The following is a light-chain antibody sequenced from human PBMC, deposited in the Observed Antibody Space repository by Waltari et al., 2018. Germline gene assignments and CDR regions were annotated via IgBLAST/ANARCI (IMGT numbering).Light chain of an antibody. CDR2: WAS. V-gene: IGKV4-1*01. CDR1: QSVLYSSNNKNC. CDR3: QQYYTTPLT. Sequence: DIVMTQSPDSLAVSLGERATINCKSSQSVLYSSNNKNCLAWYQQKPGQPPKLFIYWASTRKSGVPDRFSGSGSGTDFTLTISSLQAEDAAVYYCQQYYTTPLTFGGGTKVEIK. J-gene: IGKJ4*01.